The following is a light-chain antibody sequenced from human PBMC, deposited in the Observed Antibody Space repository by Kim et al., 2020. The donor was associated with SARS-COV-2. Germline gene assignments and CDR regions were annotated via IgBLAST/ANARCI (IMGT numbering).Light chain of an antibody. J-gene: IGLJ2*01. CDR2: KNN. CDR1: SSNIGSNY. CDR3: AAWDDSLNVV. V-gene: IGLV1-47*01. Sequence: GLSLPPSASGPLGQRVTISCSGSSSNIGSNYVYWFQQLPGTAPALLIYKNNQRPSGVPDRFSGSKSGTSASLAISGLRSEDEADYYCAAWDDSLNVVFGGGTQLTVL.